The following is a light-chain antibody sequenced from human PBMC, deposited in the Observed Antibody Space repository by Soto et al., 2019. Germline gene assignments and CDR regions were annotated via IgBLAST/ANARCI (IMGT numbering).Light chain of an antibody. CDR3: SSYAGSDKPYV. J-gene: IGLJ1*01. V-gene: IGLV2-8*01. CDR2: EVS. CDR1: SGDVGGYNY. Sequence: QSALTQSPSASGSPGQSVTISCTGSSGDVGGYNYVSWYQQHPGKAPKLMIYEVSKRPLGVPDRFSGSKSGNTASLTVSGLQDEDEADYYCSSYAGSDKPYVFGTGTKVTVL.